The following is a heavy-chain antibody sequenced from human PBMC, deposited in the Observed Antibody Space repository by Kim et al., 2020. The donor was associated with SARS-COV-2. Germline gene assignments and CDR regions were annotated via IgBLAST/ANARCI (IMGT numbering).Heavy chain of an antibody. CDR2: ISSSSSYI. CDR3: ARDQGAVSMAPLRRGMDV. CDR1: GFTFSSYS. D-gene: IGHD2-8*01. V-gene: IGHV3-21*01. J-gene: IGHJ6*02. Sequence: GGSLRLSCAASGFTFSSYSMNWVRQAPGKGLEWVSSISSSSSYIYYADSVKGRFTISRDNAKNSLYLQMNSLRAEDTAVYYCARDQGAVSMAPLRRGMDVWGQGTTVTVSS.